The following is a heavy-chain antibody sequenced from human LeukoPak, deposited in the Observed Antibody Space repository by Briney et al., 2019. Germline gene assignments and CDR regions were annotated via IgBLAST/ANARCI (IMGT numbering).Heavy chain of an antibody. Sequence: GGSLRLSCAASGFTFSSYSMNWVRQAPGKGLEWVSSISSSSSYIYYADSVKGRFTISRDNAKNSLYLQMNSLRAEDTAVYYCARDRDGYNLPYFDYWGQGTLVTVSS. CDR2: ISSSSSYI. CDR3: ARDRDGYNLPYFDY. V-gene: IGHV3-21*01. J-gene: IGHJ4*02. CDR1: GFTFSSYS. D-gene: IGHD5-24*01.